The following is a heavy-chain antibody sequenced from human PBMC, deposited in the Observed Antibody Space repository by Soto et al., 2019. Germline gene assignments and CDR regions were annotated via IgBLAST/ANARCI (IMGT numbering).Heavy chain of an antibody. J-gene: IGHJ3*02. CDR3: ARGFSFYDSSGYQPFDI. CDR2: MNPNSGNT. D-gene: IGHD3-22*01. CDR1: GYTFTSYD. Sequence: ASVKVSCKASGYTFTSYDINWVRQATGQGLEWMGWMNPNSGNTGYAQKLQGRVTMTRNTSISTAYMELSSLRSEDTAVYYCARGFSFYDSSGYQPFDIWGPGTMVTVSS. V-gene: IGHV1-8*01.